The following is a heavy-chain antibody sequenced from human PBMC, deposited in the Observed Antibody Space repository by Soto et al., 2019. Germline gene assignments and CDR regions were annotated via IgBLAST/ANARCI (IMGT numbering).Heavy chain of an antibody. D-gene: IGHD3-3*01. CDR2: INAGNGNT. V-gene: IGHV1-3*01. Sequence: QVQLVQSGAEVKKPGASVKVSCKASGYTFTSYVLHWVRQAPGQRPEWMGWINAGNGNTKYSQNFQGRVTISKNTSARTVYRELRSLKSEDTAVYYSARDRTYYGAYMSDYSGQGTLVAVSS. J-gene: IGHJ4*02. CDR1: GYTFTSYV. CDR3: ARDRTYYGAYMSDY.